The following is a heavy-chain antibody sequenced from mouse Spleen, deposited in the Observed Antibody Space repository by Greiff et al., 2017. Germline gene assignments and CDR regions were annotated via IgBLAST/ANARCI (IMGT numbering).Heavy chain of an antibody. CDR3: ARGGLSVYYFDY. Sequence: QVQLQQPGAELVMPGASVKLSCKASGYTFTSYWMHWVKQRPGQGLEWIGEIDPSDSYTNYNQKFKGKATLTVDKSSSTAYMQLSSLTSEDSAVYYCARGGLSVYYFDYWGQGTTLTVSS. D-gene: IGHD3-1*01. J-gene: IGHJ2*01. V-gene: IGHV1-69*01. CDR1: GYTFTSYW. CDR2: IDPSDSYT.